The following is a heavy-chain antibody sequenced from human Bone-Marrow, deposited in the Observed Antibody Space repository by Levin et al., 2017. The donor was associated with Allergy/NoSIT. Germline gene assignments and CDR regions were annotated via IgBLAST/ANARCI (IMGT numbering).Heavy chain of an antibody. CDR3: AKDNDYIWGNYRPNWFDS. Sequence: GGSLRLSCAASGFNFDDYAMHWVRQVPGKGREGVAAISWNSVDIGYADSVKGRFTISSDSGRKSLYLQMNSLRREDTALYYCAKDNDYIWGNYRPNWFDSWGQGTQVNVSS. J-gene: IGHJ5*01. D-gene: IGHD3-16*02. CDR2: ISWNSVDI. CDR1: GFNFDDYA. V-gene: IGHV3-9*01.